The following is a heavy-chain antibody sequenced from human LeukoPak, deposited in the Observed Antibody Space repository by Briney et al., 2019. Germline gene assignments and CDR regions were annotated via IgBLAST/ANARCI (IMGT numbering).Heavy chain of an antibody. CDR1: GGSISSSSYY. V-gene: IGHV4-39*01. Sequence: SSETLSLTCTVSGGSISSSSYYWGWIRQPPGKGLEWIGSIYYSGSTYYNPSLKSRVTISVDTSKNQFSLKLSSVTAADTAVYYCARQSRIDGWFGEFMDYWGQGTLVTVSS. D-gene: IGHD3-10*01. CDR2: IYYSGST. CDR3: ARQSRIDGWFGEFMDY. J-gene: IGHJ4*02.